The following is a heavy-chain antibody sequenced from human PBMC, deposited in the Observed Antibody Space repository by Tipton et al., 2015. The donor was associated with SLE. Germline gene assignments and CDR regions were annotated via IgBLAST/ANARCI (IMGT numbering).Heavy chain of an antibody. CDR2: ISAYNGNT. CDR1: GYAFTSYG. Sequence: QSGPEVKKPGASVKVSCKASGYAFTSYGISWVRQAPGQGLEWMGWISAYNGNTNYAQKLQSRVTMTTDTSTSTAYTGLRSLRSDDTAVYYCAMRVVSLFFYGMNVWGQPTTVTV. CDR3: AMRVVSLFFYGMNV. V-gene: IGHV1-18*01. D-gene: IGHD3-3*01. J-gene: IGHJ6*02.